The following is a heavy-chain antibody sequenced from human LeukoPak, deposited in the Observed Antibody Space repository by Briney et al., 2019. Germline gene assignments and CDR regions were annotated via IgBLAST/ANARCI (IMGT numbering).Heavy chain of an antibody. D-gene: IGHD4-17*01. CDR3: ARGPPTVTRKKQQRTFLDYFQH. CDR1: GGSFSGYY. Sequence: SETLSLTCAAYGGSFSGYYWSWIRQPPGKGLEWIGEINHSGSTNYNPSLKSRVTISVDTSKNQFSLKLSSVTAADTAVYYCARGPPTVTRKKQQRTFLDYFQHWGQGTLVTVSS. J-gene: IGHJ1*01. V-gene: IGHV4-34*01. CDR2: INHSGST.